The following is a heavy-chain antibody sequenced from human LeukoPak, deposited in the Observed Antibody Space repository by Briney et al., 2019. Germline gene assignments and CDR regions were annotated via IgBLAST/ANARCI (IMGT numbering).Heavy chain of an antibody. V-gene: IGHV1-69*04. J-gene: IGHJ4*02. Sequence: SVKVSCKASGGTFSSYAISWVRQAPGQGLEWMGRIIPIFGIANYAQKFQGRVTITADKSTSTANMELSSLRSEDTAVYYCARDIAVAGYGLAYWGQGTLVTVSS. CDR2: IIPIFGIA. CDR1: GGTFSSYA. CDR3: ARDIAVAGYGLAY. D-gene: IGHD6-19*01.